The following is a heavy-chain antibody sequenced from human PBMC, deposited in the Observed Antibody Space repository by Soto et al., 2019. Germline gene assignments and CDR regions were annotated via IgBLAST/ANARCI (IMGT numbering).Heavy chain of an antibody. D-gene: IGHD3-3*01. CDR3: ARGFTIFGVAHDAFDI. J-gene: IGHJ3*02. CDR2: MNPNSGNT. Sequence: GASVKVSCKASGYTFTIYDINWVRQATGQGLEWMGWMNPNSGNTGYAQKFQGRVTMTRNTSISTAYMELSSLRSEDTAVYYCARGFTIFGVAHDAFDIWGQGTMVTVSS. CDR1: GYTFTIYD. V-gene: IGHV1-8*01.